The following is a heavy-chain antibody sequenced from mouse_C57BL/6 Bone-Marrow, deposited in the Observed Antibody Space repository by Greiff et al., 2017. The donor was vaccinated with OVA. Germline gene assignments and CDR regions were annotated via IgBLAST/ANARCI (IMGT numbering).Heavy chain of an antibody. CDR2: ISDGGSYT. Sequence: EVKLVESGGGLVKPGGSLKLSCAASGFTFSSYAMSWVRQTPVKRLEWVATISDGGSYTYYPDNVKGRFTISRDKAKNKLYLQMSQLKSEDTAMDYCARVTAPITTFAYWGQGTLVTVSA. J-gene: IGHJ3*01. CDR3: ARVTAPITTFAY. V-gene: IGHV5-4*03. D-gene: IGHD2-4*01. CDR1: GFTFSSYA.